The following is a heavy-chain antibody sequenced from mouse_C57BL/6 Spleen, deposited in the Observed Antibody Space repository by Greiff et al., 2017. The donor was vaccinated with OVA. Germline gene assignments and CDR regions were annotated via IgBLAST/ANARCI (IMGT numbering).Heavy chain of an antibody. J-gene: IGHJ1*03. CDR2: IWSGGST. CDR1: GFSLTSYG. V-gene: IGHV2-4*01. CDR3: AKNHYYGSSYGYFDV. D-gene: IGHD1-1*01. Sequence: VKLMESGPGLVQPSQSLSITCTVSGFSLTSYGVHWVRQPPGKGLEWLGVIWSGGSTDYNAAFISRLSISKDNSKSQVFFKMNSLQADDTAIYYCAKNHYYGSSYGYFDVWGTGTTVTVSS.